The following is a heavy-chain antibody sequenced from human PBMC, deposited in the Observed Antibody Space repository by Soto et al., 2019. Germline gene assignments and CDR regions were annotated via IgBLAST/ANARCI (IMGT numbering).Heavy chain of an antibody. CDR1: GFTFSSYD. Sequence: QVQLVESGGGVVHPGKSLRLSCAASGFTFSSYDMHWVRQAPGKGLEWVAVIWYAGNNKYYANSVKGRFTISRDNSKDTLFLQMNSLRAEDTAVYYCERGVEHFNLWGQGTLVTVSS. V-gene: IGHV3-33*01. CDR2: IWYAGNNK. CDR3: ERGVEHFNL. J-gene: IGHJ4*02.